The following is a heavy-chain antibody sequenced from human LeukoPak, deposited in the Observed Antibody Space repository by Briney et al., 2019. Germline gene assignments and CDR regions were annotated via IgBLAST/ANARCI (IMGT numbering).Heavy chain of an antibody. Sequence: GGSLRLSCAASGFTFSTHAMHRVRQAPGKGLEWVAVIWDDGSNKYYADSVKGRFTISRDNSKNTLFLQMNSLRADDTAVYYCARYASEYTGGRYDYWGQGTLVTVSS. CDR3: ARYASEYTGGRYDY. J-gene: IGHJ4*02. CDR1: GFTFSTHA. D-gene: IGHD2-8*02. V-gene: IGHV3-33*01. CDR2: IWDDGSNK.